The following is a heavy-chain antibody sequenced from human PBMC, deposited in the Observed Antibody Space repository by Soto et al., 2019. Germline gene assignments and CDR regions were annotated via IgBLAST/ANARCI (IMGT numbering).Heavy chain of an antibody. J-gene: IGHJ6*02. D-gene: IGHD3-10*01. V-gene: IGHV3-30*18. CDR1: GFTFSDFG. Sequence: GSLRLSCAASGFTFSDFGMHWVRQAPGKGLEWVAIISYDGILKYYADSVKGRFTISRDTSKGAVYLQMNSLTPEDTAVYYCAKDFKVSGGHYGSLNYYYGMDVWGQGTTVTVSS. CDR2: ISYDGILK. CDR3: AKDFKVSGGHYGSLNYYYGMDV.